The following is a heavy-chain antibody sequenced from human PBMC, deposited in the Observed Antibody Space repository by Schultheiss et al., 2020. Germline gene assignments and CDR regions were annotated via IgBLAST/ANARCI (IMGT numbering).Heavy chain of an antibody. J-gene: IGHJ6*02. CDR1: GFTFSSYD. CDR2: IGTAGDP. V-gene: IGHV3-13*05. Sequence: GGSLRLSCAASGFTFSSYDMHWVRQATGKGLEWVSAIGTAGDPYYPGSVKGRFTISRDNSKNTLYLQMNSLRAEDTAVYYCAKDLIIYGGNAPTPYYYYYGMDVWGQGTTVTVSS. CDR3: AKDLIIYGGNAPTPYYYYYGMDV. D-gene: IGHD4-23*01.